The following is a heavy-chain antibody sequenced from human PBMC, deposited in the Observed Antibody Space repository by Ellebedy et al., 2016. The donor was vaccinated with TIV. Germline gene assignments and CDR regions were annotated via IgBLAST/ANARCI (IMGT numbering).Heavy chain of an antibody. V-gene: IGHV4-4*02. CDR1: GGSISSSNW. J-gene: IGHJ6*02. CDR3: ARDRDYYGSGSSGYGMDV. CDR2: IYHSGST. Sequence: SETLSLTCAVSGGSISSSNWWSWVRQPPGKGLEWIGEIYHSGSTNYNPSLKSRVTISVDKSKNQFSLKLSSVTAADTAVYYCARDRDYYGSGSSGYGMDVWGQGTTVTVSS. D-gene: IGHD3-10*01.